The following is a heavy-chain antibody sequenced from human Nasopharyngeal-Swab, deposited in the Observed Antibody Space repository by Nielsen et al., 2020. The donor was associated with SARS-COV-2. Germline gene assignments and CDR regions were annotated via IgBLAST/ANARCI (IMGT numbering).Heavy chain of an antibody. CDR2: ISSRSAYI. D-gene: IGHD2-15*01. J-gene: IGHJ6*02. Sequence: GASLRLSCAGSGFTFSTYALNWVRQAPGKGLERVSSISSRSAYIYYGDSVKGRFTISRDNAMNSLYLQMNSLRAEDTAVYHCARRGVGLAATGPYYYDGMDVWGQGTTVTVS. CDR1: GFTFSTYA. V-gene: IGHV3-21*06. CDR3: ARRGVGLAATGPYYYDGMDV.